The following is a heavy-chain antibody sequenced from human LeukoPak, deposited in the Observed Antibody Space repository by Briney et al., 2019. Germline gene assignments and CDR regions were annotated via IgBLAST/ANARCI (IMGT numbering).Heavy chain of an antibody. Sequence: PGGSLRLSCAASGFTFSSYAMSWVRQAPGKGLEWVSAISGSGGSTYYADSVKGRFTISRDNSKNTQYLQMNSLRAEDTAVYYCAKVSDDYYDSGIFDYWGQGTLVTVSS. V-gene: IGHV3-23*01. CDR1: GFTFSSYA. CDR3: AKVSDDYYDSGIFDY. D-gene: IGHD3-22*01. J-gene: IGHJ4*02. CDR2: ISGSGGST.